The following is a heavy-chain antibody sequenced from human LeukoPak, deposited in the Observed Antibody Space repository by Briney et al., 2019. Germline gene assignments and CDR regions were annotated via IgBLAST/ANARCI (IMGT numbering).Heavy chain of an antibody. CDR1: GFSFTSYD. J-gene: IGHJ6*02. CDR3: ARGPTLVRGVIMPDSVGGMDV. D-gene: IGHD3-10*01. CDR2: MNPNSGNT. V-gene: IGHV1-8*01. Sequence: ASVKVSCKASGFSFTSYDINWVRQAPGQGLEWMGWMNPNSGNTRYAQKVQGRITMTRDTSISTAYMELSSLRSEDTAVDYCARGPTLVRGVIMPDSVGGMDVWGQGTTVTVSS.